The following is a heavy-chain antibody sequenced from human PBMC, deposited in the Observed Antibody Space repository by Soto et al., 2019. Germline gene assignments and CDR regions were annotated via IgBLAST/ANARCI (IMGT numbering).Heavy chain of an antibody. D-gene: IGHD2-8*01. CDR1: GVSISSSSHY. Sequence: PSETLSLTCSVSGVSISSSSHYWAWIRQAPGQGLEWIGSGYQSGNTYYNPSLRNRVAVSVDTSTNQISLRVKSVTASDTGVYFCARHALQNGFDLWGQGTPVTVSS. J-gene: IGHJ4*02. CDR3: ARHALQNGFDL. CDR2: GYQSGNT. V-gene: IGHV4-39*01.